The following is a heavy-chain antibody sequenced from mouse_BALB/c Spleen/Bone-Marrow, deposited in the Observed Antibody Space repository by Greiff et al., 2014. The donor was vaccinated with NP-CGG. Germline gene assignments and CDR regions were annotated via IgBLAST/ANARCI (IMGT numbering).Heavy chain of an antibody. CDR1: GYTFTDYA. CDR3: ARGIYYDSTWFAY. CDR2: ISTYSGNT. Sequence: VQLQQSGPELVRPGVSVKISCKGSGYTFTDYAMHWVKQSHAKSLEWIGFISTYSGNTNYNQKFKGKATMTVDKSSSTAYMELARLTSEDSAIYYCARGIYYDSTWFAYWGQGTLVTVSA. D-gene: IGHD2-4*01. J-gene: IGHJ3*01. V-gene: IGHV1-67*01.